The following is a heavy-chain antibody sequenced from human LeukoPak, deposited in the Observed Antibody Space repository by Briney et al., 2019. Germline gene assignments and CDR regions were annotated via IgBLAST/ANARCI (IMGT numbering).Heavy chain of an antibody. CDR3: AKDAGFAYYYMDV. CDR1: GFTFSSYA. Sequence: GGSLRLSCAASGFTFSSYAMSWVRHAPGRGLEWVSTFIGSGGSTYYADSVKGRFTISRDNSKNTLYLQMNSLRAEDTAVYYCAKDAGFAYYYMDVWGKGTTVTVSS. CDR2: FIGSGGST. J-gene: IGHJ6*03. V-gene: IGHV3-23*01. D-gene: IGHD1-14*01.